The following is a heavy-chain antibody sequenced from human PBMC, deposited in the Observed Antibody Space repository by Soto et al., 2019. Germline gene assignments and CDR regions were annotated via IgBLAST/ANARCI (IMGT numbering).Heavy chain of an antibody. D-gene: IGHD6-13*01. CDR1: GFTVSRYI. Sequence: PXVSLRLSCAASGFTVSRYIMNWVRQAPGKGLEWVASISRSSSTIYYADSVKGRFTISRDNAKNSLSLQMNSLRGDDTAVYYCARTGIAESGTMYGMDVWGQGTTVTVSS. CDR2: ISRSSSTI. CDR3: ARTGIAESGTMYGMDV. J-gene: IGHJ6*02. V-gene: IGHV3-48*01.